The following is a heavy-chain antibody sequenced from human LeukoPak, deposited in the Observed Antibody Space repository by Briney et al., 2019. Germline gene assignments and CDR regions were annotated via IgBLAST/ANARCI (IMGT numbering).Heavy chain of an antibody. V-gene: IGHV4-59*02. J-gene: IGHJ4*02. CDR3: ARDRSSGYYDY. Sequence: PSETLSLTCTVSGDFVSSKYWSWIRQPPGKGLEYIGYRSYDGRTDYNPSLQSRASISLDTSKNQFSLKLTSVTAADSGIYYCARDRSSGYYDYWGQVILVTVST. CDR1: GDFVSSKY. D-gene: IGHD3-22*01. CDR2: RSYDGRT.